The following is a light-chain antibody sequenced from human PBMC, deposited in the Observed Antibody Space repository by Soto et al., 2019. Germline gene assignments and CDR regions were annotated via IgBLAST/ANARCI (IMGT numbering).Light chain of an antibody. Sequence: EIVMTQSPATLSVSPGERPTLSCRASQSVTRNLAWYQQKPGQAPRLLIYGASTTATGIPARFSGSGSGTEFALTISSLQSEDFAVYNCQQYNKWPRTFGQGTKVDI. CDR1: QSVTRN. J-gene: IGKJ2*01. CDR3: QQYNKWPRT. V-gene: IGKV3-15*01. CDR2: GAS.